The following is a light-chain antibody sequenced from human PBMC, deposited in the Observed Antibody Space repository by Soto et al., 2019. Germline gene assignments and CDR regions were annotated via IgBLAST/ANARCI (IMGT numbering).Light chain of an antibody. CDR3: CSYAGSYTYV. V-gene: IGLV2-11*01. Sequence: QSVLTQPRSVSGSPGQSVTISCTGTSSDVGGYNYVSWYQQHPGKAPKLMIYDVRKRPSGVPDRFSGSKSGNTASLPISGLQAEDEADYYCCSYAGSYTYVFGTGTKVTVL. CDR2: DVR. CDR1: SSDVGGYNY. J-gene: IGLJ1*01.